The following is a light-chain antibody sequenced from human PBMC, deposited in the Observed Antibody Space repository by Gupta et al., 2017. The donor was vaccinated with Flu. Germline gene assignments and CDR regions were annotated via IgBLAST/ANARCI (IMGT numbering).Light chain of an antibody. CDR3: RQALQTPGT. J-gene: IGKJ5*01. CDR2: LGS. V-gene: IGKV2-28*01. Sequence: DIVMTQSPLSLPVTPGEPASISCRSSQSRLHSNGYNYLDWYLQKPGQSPQLLIYLGSNRASGVPDRFSGSGSGTDFTLKISRVEAEDVGVYYCRQALQTPGTFGQGTPMDIK. CDR1: QSRLHSNGYNY.